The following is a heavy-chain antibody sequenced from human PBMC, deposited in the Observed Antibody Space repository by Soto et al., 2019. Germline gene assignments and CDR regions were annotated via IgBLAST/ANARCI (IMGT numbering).Heavy chain of an antibody. D-gene: IGHD3-3*01. Sequence: PSETLSLTCAVSGGSFRCFYWTWVPPSQGKGLEWLGDINHVGITNYNPSLKSRVSIPVDTSKSQFSLKLSSVTAADTAVYYCARAHDFWGGRQQPIDSWGQRTLFTISS. CDR3: ARAHDFWGGRQQPIDS. V-gene: IGHV4-34*01. J-gene: IGHJ4*02. CDR2: INHVGIT. CDR1: GGSFRCFY.